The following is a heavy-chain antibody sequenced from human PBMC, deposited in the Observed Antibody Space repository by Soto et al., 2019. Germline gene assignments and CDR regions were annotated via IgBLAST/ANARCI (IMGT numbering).Heavy chain of an antibody. D-gene: IGHD3-3*01. V-gene: IGHV3-15*01. Sequence: PGGSLRLSCAASGFTFSNAWMSWFRQAPGKGLEWVGRIKSKTDGGTTDYAAPVKGRFTISRDDSKNTLYLQMNSLKTEDTAVYYCTTDHRVTIFGVVIPRPDYWGQGTLVTVSS. CDR2: IKSKTDGGTT. CDR1: GFTFSNAW. CDR3: TTDHRVTIFGVVIPRPDY. J-gene: IGHJ4*02.